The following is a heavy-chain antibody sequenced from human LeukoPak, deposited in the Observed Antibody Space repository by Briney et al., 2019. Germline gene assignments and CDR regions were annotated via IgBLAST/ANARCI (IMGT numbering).Heavy chain of an antibody. V-gene: IGHV3-30-3*01. Sequence: GGSLRLSCGASGFTFSSYAMHWVRQAPGKGLEWVAAISYDGSIKCYADSVKGRFTNSRDHSKNTLYMQMTKLRAEGTALYYCARESGTSKVFKPLEYSSSSEFDPWGQGTLVTVSS. CDR2: ISYDGSIK. J-gene: IGHJ5*02. CDR1: GFTFSSYA. D-gene: IGHD6-6*01. CDR3: ARESGTSKVFKPLEYSSSSEFDP.